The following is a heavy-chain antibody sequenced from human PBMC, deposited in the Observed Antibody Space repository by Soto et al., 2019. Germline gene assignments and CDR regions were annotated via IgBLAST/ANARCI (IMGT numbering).Heavy chain of an antibody. CDR1: GGSISSYF. Sequence: QVQLQESGPGLVKPSETLSLTCTDSGGSISSYFWSWIRQPPGKGLEWIGYIYYTGSTNYNPSLTSRVTISVDTSQNQFSLQLSSVTAADTAVYYCANFNWYCALWGRGTLVSVSS. CDR2: IYYTGST. J-gene: IGHJ2*01. CDR3: ANFNWYCAL. V-gene: IGHV4-59*01.